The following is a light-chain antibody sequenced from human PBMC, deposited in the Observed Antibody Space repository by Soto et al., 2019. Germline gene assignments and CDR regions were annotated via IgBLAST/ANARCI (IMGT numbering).Light chain of an antibody. V-gene: IGKV2-28*01. CDR2: LGF. Sequence: EIVMTQSPPSLTVTPGEPASISCRSSQRLLHSNGNIFLDWYLQRPGQSPQLLIYLGFNRASGVPDRVSGSVAGTDFTLKISRVEAEDVAVYHCMQALLTPYTFGQGTKLEIK. CDR3: MQALLTPYT. J-gene: IGKJ2*01. CDR1: QRLLHSNGNIF.